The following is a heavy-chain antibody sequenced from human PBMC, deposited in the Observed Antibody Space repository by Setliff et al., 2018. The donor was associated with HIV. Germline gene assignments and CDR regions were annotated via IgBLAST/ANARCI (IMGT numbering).Heavy chain of an antibody. J-gene: IGHJ4*02. CDR2: INPSGGEP. Sequence: ASVKVSCKASGHSFTTYFLHWVRQAPGQGLEWMGMINPSGGEPSYAQRFQGRVTMTRDTSTSTVFMDLSSLSFEDTAVYYCARAGGYCGSTSCPYYFDYWGQGTLVTVSS. V-gene: IGHV1-46*01. D-gene: IGHD2-2*01. CDR1: GHSFTTYF. CDR3: ARAGGYCGSTSCPYYFDY.